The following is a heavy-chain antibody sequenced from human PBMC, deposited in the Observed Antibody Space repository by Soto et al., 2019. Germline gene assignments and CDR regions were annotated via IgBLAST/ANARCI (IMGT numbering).Heavy chain of an antibody. CDR3: ARDDYDILTGYYQS. CDR2: IYYSGST. D-gene: IGHD3-9*01. CDR1: GGSISSSSYY. Sequence: PSETLSLTCTVSGGSISSSSYYWGWIRQPPGKGLEWIGSIYYSGSTYYNPSLKSRVTISVDTSKNQFSLKLSSVTAADTAVYYCARDDYDILTGYYQSWGQGTLVTVSS. J-gene: IGHJ5*02. V-gene: IGHV4-39*02.